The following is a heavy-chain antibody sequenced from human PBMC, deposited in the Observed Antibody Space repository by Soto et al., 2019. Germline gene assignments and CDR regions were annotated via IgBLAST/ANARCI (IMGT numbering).Heavy chain of an antibody. V-gene: IGHV3-20*04. J-gene: IGHJ3*02. CDR2: INWNGGST. CDR1: GFIFDDYG. D-gene: IGHD5-12*01. CDR3: ARTRGYSGYDAFDS. Sequence: GLSLRLSCEASGFIFDDYGMSCVRQASGKGLEWVSGINWNGGSTGYADSVKGRFTLSRDTAKNSLYLHMNSLRAEDTALYFCARTRGYSGYDAFDSWGKGTMVTV.